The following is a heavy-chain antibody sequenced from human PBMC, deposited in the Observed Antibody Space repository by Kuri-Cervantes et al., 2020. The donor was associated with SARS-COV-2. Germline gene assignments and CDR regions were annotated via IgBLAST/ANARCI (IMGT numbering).Heavy chain of an antibody. CDR3: ATDFVLVRGALWFDP. CDR1: GYTFTSYD. D-gene: IGHD3-10*01. CDR2: MNPNGGNT. J-gene: IGHJ5*02. V-gene: IGHV1-8*01. Sequence: ASVKVSCKASGYTFTSYDINWVRQATGQGLEWMGWMNPNGGNTGYAQKFQGRVTMTRNTSISTAYMELSSLRSEDTAVYYCATDFVLVRGALWFDPWGQGTLVTVSS.